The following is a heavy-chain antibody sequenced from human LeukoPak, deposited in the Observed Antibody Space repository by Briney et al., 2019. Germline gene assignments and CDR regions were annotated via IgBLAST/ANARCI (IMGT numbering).Heavy chain of an antibody. CDR2: INTDGSST. CDR3: AREYSSSEFDP. D-gene: IGHD6-6*01. CDR1: GFTFSSYW. V-gene: IGHV3-74*01. Sequence: PGGSLRLSCAASGFTFSSYWMHWVRQAPGKGLVWVSRINTDGSSTSYADSVKGRFTISRDNAKNTLYLQMNSLRAEDTAVYYCAREYSSSEFDPWGQGTLVTVSS. J-gene: IGHJ5*02.